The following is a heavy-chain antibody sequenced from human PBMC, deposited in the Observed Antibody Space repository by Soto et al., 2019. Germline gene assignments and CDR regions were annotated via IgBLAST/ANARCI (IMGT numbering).Heavy chain of an antibody. D-gene: IGHD4-17*01. V-gene: IGHV3-21*01. CDR2: MSSSGSYI. CDR1: GFTFSSYN. Sequence: PGGSLRLSCAASGFTFSSYNMNWVRQAPGKGLEWVSSMSSSGSYIYYADSVKGRFTISRDNAKKSLYLQMNSLRAEDTAVYYCARDEDLRADYGSHFDYWGQGTLVTVSS. J-gene: IGHJ4*02. CDR3: ARDEDLRADYGSHFDY.